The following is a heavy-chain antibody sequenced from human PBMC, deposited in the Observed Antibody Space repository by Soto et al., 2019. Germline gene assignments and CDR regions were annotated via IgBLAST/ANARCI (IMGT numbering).Heavy chain of an antibody. CDR3: ARRASYCSSTSCSQFDY. D-gene: IGHD2-2*01. CDR2: IYYSGST. J-gene: IGHJ4*02. V-gene: IGHV4-39*01. CDR1: GGSISSSSYY. Sequence: QLQLQESGPGLVKPSETLSLTCTVSGGSISSSSYYWGWIRQPPGKGLEWIGSIYYSGSTYYNPSLKSRVTISVDTSKNQFSLKLSSVTAADTAVYYCARRASYCSSTSCSQFDYWGQGTLVTVSS.